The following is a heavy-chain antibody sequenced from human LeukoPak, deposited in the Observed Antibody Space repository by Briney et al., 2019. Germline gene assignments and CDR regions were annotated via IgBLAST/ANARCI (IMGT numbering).Heavy chain of an antibody. CDR3: ARVIAFRGYMDV. CDR1: GFTFSSYN. D-gene: IGHD3-16*02. Sequence: PGGSLRLSCAASGFTFSSYNMNWVRQAPGKGLEWVSSISSSSSYIYYADSVKGRFTISRDNAKNSLYLQMNSLRAEDTAVYYCARVIAFRGYMDVWGKGTTVTVSS. J-gene: IGHJ6*03. V-gene: IGHV3-21*01. CDR2: ISSSSSYI.